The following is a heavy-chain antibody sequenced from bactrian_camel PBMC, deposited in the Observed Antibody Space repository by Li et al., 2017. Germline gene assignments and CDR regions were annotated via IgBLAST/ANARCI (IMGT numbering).Heavy chain of an antibody. CDR2: IDSDGTT. J-gene: IGHJ6*01. D-gene: IGHD5*01. CDR3: AADPRLWVGYSGIPSASDFAY. V-gene: IGHV3S53*01. Sequence: QLVESGGGSVQAGGSLRLSCARSTWKYSTYCMGWFRQAPGREREWVAGIDSDGTTSYTDSVKDRFTLSVDNAKNTVYLQMNRLQPEDTAMYYCAADPRLWVGYSGIPSASDFAYWGQGTQVTVS. CDR1: TWKYSTYC.